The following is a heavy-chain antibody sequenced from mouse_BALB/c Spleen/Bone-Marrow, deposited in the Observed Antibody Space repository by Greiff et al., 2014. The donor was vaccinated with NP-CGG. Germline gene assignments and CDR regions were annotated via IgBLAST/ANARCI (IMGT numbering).Heavy chain of an antibody. J-gene: IGHJ3*01. CDR1: GFNIKDTY. CDR2: IDPANGNT. CDR3: ASYYYGSSTFAY. Sequence: VQLQQPGAELVKPGASVKLSCTASGFNIKDTYMHWVKQRPEQGLEWIGRIDPANGNTKYDPKFQGKATITADTSSNTAYLQLSSVTSELTAAYYGASYYYGSSTFAYWGQGTLVTVSA. V-gene: IGHV14-3*02. D-gene: IGHD1-1*01.